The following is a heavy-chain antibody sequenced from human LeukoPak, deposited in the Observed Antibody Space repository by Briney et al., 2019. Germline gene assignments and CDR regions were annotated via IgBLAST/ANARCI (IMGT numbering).Heavy chain of an antibody. Sequence: GGSLRLSCAASGFTFSSYGMYWVRQAPGKGLEWVAVISYDGSNKYYADSVKGRFTISRDNSKNTLYLQMNSLRAEDTAVYYCAKQWLRQVPPDYWGQGTLVTVSS. J-gene: IGHJ4*02. CDR2: ISYDGSNK. V-gene: IGHV3-30*18. CDR1: GFTFSSYG. D-gene: IGHD5-12*01. CDR3: AKQWLRQVPPDY.